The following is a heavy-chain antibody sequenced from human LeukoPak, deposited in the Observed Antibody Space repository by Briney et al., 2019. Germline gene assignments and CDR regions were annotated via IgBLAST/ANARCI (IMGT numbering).Heavy chain of an antibody. CDR3: ARDYN. J-gene: IGHJ4*02. Sequence: GGSLRLSCTASGFTVSSNYMTWVRQAPGKGLECVSVIHSGGATYYADSMKGRFTISRDNAKSSLYLQMNSLRAEDTAVYYCARDYNLGQGTLVTVSS. CDR2: IHSGGAT. V-gene: IGHV3-66*01. CDR1: GFTVSSNY.